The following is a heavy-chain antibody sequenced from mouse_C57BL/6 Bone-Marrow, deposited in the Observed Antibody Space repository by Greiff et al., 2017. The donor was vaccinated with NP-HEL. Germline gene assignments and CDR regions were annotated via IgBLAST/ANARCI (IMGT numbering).Heavy chain of an antibody. CDR2: IHPNSGST. V-gene: IGHV1-64*01. J-gene: IGHJ4*01. CDR1: GYTFTSYW. CDR3: ARGGCYYDMDD. D-gene: IGHD3-3*01. Sequence: QVQLQQPGAELVKPGASVKLSCKASGYTFTSYWMHWVKQRPGQGLEWIGMIHPNSGSTNYNEKFKSKATLTVDKSSSTAYMQLSSLTSEDAAVYYCARGGCYYDMDDWGQGTSVTVSS.